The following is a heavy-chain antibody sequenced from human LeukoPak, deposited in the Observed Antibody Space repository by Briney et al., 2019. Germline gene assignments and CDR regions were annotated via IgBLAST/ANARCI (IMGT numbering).Heavy chain of an antibody. CDR1: GGSTSGGNYY. D-gene: IGHD3-16*02. CDR3: ATDGGDYDYVWGSYRYLFDY. CDR2: ISSSGNT. J-gene: IGHJ4*02. Sequence: SETLSLTCIVSGGSTSGGNYYWGWIRRPPGKGLEWIGGISSSGNTYYNPSLKSRITISIDTSKNHFSLKLSSVTAADTAVYYCATDGGDYDYVWGSYRYLFDYWGQGTLVTVSS. V-gene: IGHV4-39*02.